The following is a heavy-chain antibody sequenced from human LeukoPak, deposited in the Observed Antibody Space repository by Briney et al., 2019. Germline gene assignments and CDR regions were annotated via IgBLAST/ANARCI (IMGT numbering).Heavy chain of an antibody. J-gene: IGHJ4*02. CDR2: IYSGGST. V-gene: IGHV3-53*01. CDR1: GFTVSSNY. D-gene: IGHD6-13*01. CDR3: ARGYSSSSDDFDY. Sequence: PGGSLRLSCAASGFTVSSNYMSWVRQAPGKGLEWVSVIYSGGSTYYADSVKGRFTISRDNAKSSLYLQMNSLRVEDTAVYFCARGYSSSSDDFDYWGQGALVAVSS.